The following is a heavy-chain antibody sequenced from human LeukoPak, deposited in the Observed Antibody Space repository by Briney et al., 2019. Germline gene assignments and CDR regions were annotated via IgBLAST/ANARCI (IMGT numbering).Heavy chain of an antibody. Sequence: PGGSLRLSCAASGFTFSSYAMHWVRQAPGKGLEWVAVISYDRSNKYYADSVKGRFTISRDNSKNTLYLQMNSLRAEDTAVYYCAREYPTDSSSWHRYFDYWGQGTLVTVSS. J-gene: IGHJ4*02. V-gene: IGHV3-30-3*01. CDR3: AREYPTDSSSWHRYFDY. CDR1: GFTFSSYA. CDR2: ISYDRSNK. D-gene: IGHD6-13*01.